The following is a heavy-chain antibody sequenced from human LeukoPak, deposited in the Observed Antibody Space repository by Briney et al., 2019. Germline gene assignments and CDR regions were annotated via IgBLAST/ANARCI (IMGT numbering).Heavy chain of an antibody. Sequence: GASVKVSCKASGYTFTSYYMHWVRQAPGQGLEWMGIINPSGGSTSYAQKFQGRVTMTRDTSTSTVHMELSSLRSEDTAVYYCARGTQGADFWSGYPQFDYWGQGTLVTVSS. CDR1: GYTFTSYY. CDR3: ARGTQGADFWSGYPQFDY. CDR2: INPSGGST. D-gene: IGHD3-3*01. V-gene: IGHV1-46*01. J-gene: IGHJ4*02.